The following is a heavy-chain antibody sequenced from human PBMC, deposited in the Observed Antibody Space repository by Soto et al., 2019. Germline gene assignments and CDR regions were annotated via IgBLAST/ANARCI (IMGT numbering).Heavy chain of an antibody. D-gene: IGHD1-20*01. CDR2: IKQDGSEK. V-gene: IGHV3-7*05. CDR1: GFPFSSHW. Sequence: EVQLVESGGGLVQPGGSLRLSCAASGFPFSSHWMTWVRQAPGKGLEWVAYIKQDGSEKYYVDSVMGRFTMSRDNTQSSLSLQMNTLRVEVSAVYYCARITSPGYFDSWGQGTLVTVSS. CDR3: ARITSPGYFDS. J-gene: IGHJ4*02.